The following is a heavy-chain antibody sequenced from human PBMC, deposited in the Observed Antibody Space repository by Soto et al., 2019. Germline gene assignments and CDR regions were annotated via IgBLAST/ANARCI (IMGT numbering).Heavy chain of an antibody. V-gene: IGHV4-59*12. Sequence: KPSETLSLTCTVSGGSISSYYWSWIRQPPGKGLEWIGEIYHSGSTNYNPSLKSRVTISVDKSKNQFSLKLNSVTAADTAVYYCAKVRESRGPQPFDYWGQGTLVTVSS. D-gene: IGHD3-10*01. J-gene: IGHJ4*02. CDR3: AKVRESRGPQPFDY. CDR1: GGSISSYY. CDR2: IYHSGST.